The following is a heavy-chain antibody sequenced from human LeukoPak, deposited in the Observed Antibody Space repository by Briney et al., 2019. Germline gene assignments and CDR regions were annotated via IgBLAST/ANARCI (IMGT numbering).Heavy chain of an antibody. CDR3: ARVDDKLLWFGELPT. J-gene: IGHJ5*02. D-gene: IGHD3-10*01. Sequence: SETLSLICAVSGYSISSGYYWGWIRQPPGKGLEWIGSIYHSGSTYYNPSLKSRVTISVDTSKNQFSLKLSSVTAADPAVYYCARVDDKLLWFGELPTWGQGTLVTVSS. V-gene: IGHV4-38-2*01. CDR2: IYHSGST. CDR1: GYSISSGYY.